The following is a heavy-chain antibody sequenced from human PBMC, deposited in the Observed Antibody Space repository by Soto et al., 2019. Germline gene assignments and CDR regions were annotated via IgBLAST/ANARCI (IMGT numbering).Heavy chain of an antibody. CDR3: AINPHYDFWSGYYGMDV. Sequence: SETRSLTCTVSGGSISRSSYYRGWIRQPPGKGLEWIGSIYYSGSTYYNPSLKSRVTISVDTSKNQFSLKLSSVTAADTAVYYCAINPHYDFWSGYYGMDVWGQGTTVT. J-gene: IGHJ6*02. CDR1: GGSISRSSYY. V-gene: IGHV4-39*01. CDR2: IYYSGST. D-gene: IGHD3-3*01.